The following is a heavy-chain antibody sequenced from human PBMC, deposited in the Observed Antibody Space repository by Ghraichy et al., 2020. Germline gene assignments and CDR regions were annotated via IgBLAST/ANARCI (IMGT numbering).Heavy chain of an antibody. V-gene: IGHV3-23*01. CDR2: ISGSGDNT. Sequence: GGSLRLSCAASGFTFSTYAMNWVRQAPGKGLEWVSAISGSGDNTYYADSVKGRFTISRDNSKNTLYLQMNSLRAEDTAVYYCMYYYFMDVWGKGTTVTVSS. J-gene: IGHJ6*03. CDR3: MYYYFMDV. CDR1: GFTFSTYA.